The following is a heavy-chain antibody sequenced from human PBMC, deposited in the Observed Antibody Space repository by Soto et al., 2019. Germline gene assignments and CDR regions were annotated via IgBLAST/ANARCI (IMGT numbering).Heavy chain of an antibody. J-gene: IGHJ4*01. V-gene: IGHV4-59*04. D-gene: IGHD6-19*01. Sequence: SETLSLTCTVSDGSISSYYWSWIRQPPGKGLEWIGYIYHSGSTYYNPSLKSRVTMSVDRSKNQFSLKLRSVTAADTAVYYCARHDGFSSGWIIDYWGHGTLVTVS. CDR2: IYHSGST. CDR1: DGSISSYY. CDR3: ARHDGFSSGWIIDY.